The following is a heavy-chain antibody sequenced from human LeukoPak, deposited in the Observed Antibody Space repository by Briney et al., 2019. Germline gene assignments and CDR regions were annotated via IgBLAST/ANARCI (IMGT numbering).Heavy chain of an antibody. Sequence: PGGSLRLSCAVSGFTVSSNYMSWVRQPPGKGLEWVSVIYSGGSTYYADSVKGRFTISRHDSRDTLYLQMNSLRVEDTAVYYCARDQGVRSRYVDVWGQGTTVTVSS. CDR1: GFTVSSNY. D-gene: IGHD3-10*01. CDR2: IYSGGST. V-gene: IGHV3-53*04. CDR3: ARDQGVRSRYVDV. J-gene: IGHJ6*02.